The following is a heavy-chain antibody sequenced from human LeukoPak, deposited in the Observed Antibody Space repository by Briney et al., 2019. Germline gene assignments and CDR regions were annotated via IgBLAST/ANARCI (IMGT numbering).Heavy chain of an antibody. D-gene: IGHD1/OR15-1a*01. CDR2: ISSSSSYI. V-gene: IGHV3-21*01. Sequence: GGSLRLSCAASGFTFSSYSMNWVRQAPGKGLEWVSSISSSSSYIYYADSVKGQFTISRDNAKNSLYLQMNSLRAEDTAVYYCARGGTPLSNKVGWFDPWGQGTLVTVSS. CDR3: ARGGTPLSNKVGWFDP. J-gene: IGHJ5*02. CDR1: GFTFSSYS.